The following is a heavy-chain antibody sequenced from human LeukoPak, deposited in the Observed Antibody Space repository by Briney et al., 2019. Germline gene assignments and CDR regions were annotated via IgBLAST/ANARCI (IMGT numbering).Heavy chain of an antibody. J-gene: IGHJ4*02. Sequence: SETLSLTCTVSGASISSYYWSWIRQSPGKGLEWIGYIYYSGRTNYNPSLKSRVTISVDTSKNQYSLKLSSVTAADTAVYYCARSSESYDSSGYYSYYFDYWGQGTLVTVSS. CDR3: ARSSESYDSSGYYSYYFDY. D-gene: IGHD3-22*01. CDR2: IYYSGRT. V-gene: IGHV4-59*01. CDR1: GASISSYY.